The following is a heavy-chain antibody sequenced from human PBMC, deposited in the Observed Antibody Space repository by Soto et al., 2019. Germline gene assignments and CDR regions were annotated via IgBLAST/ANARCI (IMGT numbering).Heavy chain of an antibody. Sequence: GGSLRLSCTASGFTFSSYWMTWVRQAPWKGLGWVANINQDDSEISYVESVMGRFTISRDNAQNSLYLQMTSLRAEDTAVYYCARRGYGSRWPNVYMDVWGKGTTVTVSS. J-gene: IGHJ6*03. D-gene: IGHD6-13*01. CDR1: GFTFSSYW. CDR3: ARRGYGSRWPNVYMDV. V-gene: IGHV3-7*05. CDR2: INQDDSEI.